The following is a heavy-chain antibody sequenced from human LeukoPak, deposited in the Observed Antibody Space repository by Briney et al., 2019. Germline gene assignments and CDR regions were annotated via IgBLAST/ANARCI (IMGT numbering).Heavy chain of an antibody. CDR2: ISYSGST. Sequence: PSETLSLTCTVSGTTINSHYWSWIRQPPGKGLEWIGYISYSGSTNYNPSLKSRVIISVDTSKTHFSLYLSSVTAADTAVYYCARHRVSGSSYSALDYWGQGTLVSVSS. CDR1: GTTINSHY. CDR3: ARHRVSGSSYSALDY. D-gene: IGHD1-26*01. V-gene: IGHV4-59*08. J-gene: IGHJ4*02.